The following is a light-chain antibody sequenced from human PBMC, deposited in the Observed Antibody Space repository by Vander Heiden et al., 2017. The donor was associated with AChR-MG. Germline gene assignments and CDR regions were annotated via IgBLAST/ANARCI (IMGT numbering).Light chain of an antibody. CDR2: AAA. CDR3: QHLNNGHALT. CDR1: QGISSY. Sequence: DIQLPQSPFFLSASVGDRVTITYRASQGISSYLAWYQQKPGKAPKLLIYAAATLQSGVPSRFSGGGSGTEFTLTISSLQPEDVATYYCQHLNNGHALTFGGGTKVEIK. J-gene: IGKJ4*01. V-gene: IGKV1-9*01.